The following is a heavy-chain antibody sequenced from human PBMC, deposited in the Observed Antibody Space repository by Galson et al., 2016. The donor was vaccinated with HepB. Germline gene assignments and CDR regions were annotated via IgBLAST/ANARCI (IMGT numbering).Heavy chain of an antibody. V-gene: IGHV3-9*01. J-gene: IGHJ4*02. Sequence: SLRLSCAASGFTFDDYAMHWVRQIPGKGLEWVSGMTWNSRNLGCAASVKGRFTISRDNARNSLYLQMNSLRSEDTALYYCAEAAEGWGTYYFDYCGQGVLVTVAS. CDR3: AEAAEGWGTYYFDY. CDR1: GFTFDDYA. CDR2: MTWNSRNL. D-gene: IGHD3-16*01.